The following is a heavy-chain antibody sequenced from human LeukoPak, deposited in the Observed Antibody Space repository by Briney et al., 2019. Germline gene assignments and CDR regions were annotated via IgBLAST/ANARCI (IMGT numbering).Heavy chain of an antibody. CDR1: GGSISTSNYY. V-gene: IGHV4-61*05. J-gene: IGHJ4*02. CDR2: IYTSGST. D-gene: IGHD6-13*01. Sequence: SETLSLTCTVSGGSISTSNYYWGWIRQPPGKGLEWIGRIYTSGSTNYNPSLKSRVTMSVDTSKNQFSLKLSSVTAADTAVYYCARGRVGSSWFLNPVGEMDYWGQGTLVTVSS. CDR3: ARGRVGSSWFLNPVGEMDY.